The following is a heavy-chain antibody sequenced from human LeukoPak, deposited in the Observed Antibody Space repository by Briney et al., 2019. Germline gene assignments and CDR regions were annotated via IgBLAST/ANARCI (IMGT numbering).Heavy chain of an antibody. CDR2: IIPILGIA. D-gene: IGHD3-3*01. Sequence: GASVKVSCMASGGTFSSYTISWVRQAPGQGLEWMGRIIPILGIANYAQKFQGRVTITADKSTSTAYMELSSLRSDDTAVYYCARDWYDFWSGQKEFGMDVWGQGTTVTVSS. CDR3: ARDWYDFWSGQKEFGMDV. CDR1: GGTFSSYT. V-gene: IGHV1-69*04. J-gene: IGHJ6*02.